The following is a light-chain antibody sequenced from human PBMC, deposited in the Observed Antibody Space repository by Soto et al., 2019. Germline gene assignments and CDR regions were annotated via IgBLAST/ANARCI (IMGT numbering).Light chain of an antibody. CDR1: QSVSSN. V-gene: IGKV3-15*01. CDR2: GAS. Sequence: EIVMTQSPATLSVSPGKRATLSCRASQSVSSNLAWYQQKPGQAPRLLIYGASTRATGIPARFSGSGSGTEFTLTISSLQSEDFAVYYCQQYYSWSVTFGQGTKVEIK. CDR3: QQYYSWSVT. J-gene: IGKJ1*01.